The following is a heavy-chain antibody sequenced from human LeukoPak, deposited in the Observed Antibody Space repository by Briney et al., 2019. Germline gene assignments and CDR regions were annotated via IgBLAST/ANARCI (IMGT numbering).Heavy chain of an antibody. J-gene: IGHJ5*02. D-gene: IGHD3-3*01. V-gene: IGHV4-34*01. CDR2: INHSGST. CDR3: ARAVYKYYDFWSGYYKGGWFDP. Sequence: PSETLSLTCAVYGGSFSGYYWSWIRQPPGKGLEWIGEINHSGSTNYNPSLNSRVTISVDTSKNQFSLKVSSVTDADTAVYYCARAVYKYYDFWSGYYKGGWFDPWGQGTLVTVSS. CDR1: GGSFSGYY.